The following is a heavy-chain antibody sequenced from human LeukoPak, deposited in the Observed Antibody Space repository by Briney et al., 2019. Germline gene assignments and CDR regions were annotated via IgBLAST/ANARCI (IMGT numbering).Heavy chain of an antibody. D-gene: IGHD3-10*01. V-gene: IGHV4-39*07. CDR2: IYYSGST. J-gene: IGHJ4*02. CDR3: ARLLKGITMVRGAPRDPYYFDY. Sequence: SETLSLTCTVSGGSISSSSYYWGWIRQPPGKGLEWIGSIYYSGSTYYNPSLKSRVTMSVDTSKNQFSLKLSSVTAADTAVYYCARLLKGITMVRGAPRDPYYFDYWGQGTLVTVSS. CDR1: GGSISSSSYY.